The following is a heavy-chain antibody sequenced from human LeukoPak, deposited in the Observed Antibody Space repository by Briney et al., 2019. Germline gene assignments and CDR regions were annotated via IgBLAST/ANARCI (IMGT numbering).Heavy chain of an antibody. D-gene: IGHD6-25*01. V-gene: IGHV3-74*01. J-gene: IGHJ6*03. CDR3: ARDRGRYHMDV. CDR2: INSDGRST. CDR1: GFTFSRYW. Sequence: GGSLRLSCVASGFTFSRYWMHWVRQAPGKGLVWVSRINSDGRSTNYADSVKGRFSISRDNAENTLYLQMNSLRVEDTAVYYCARDRGRYHMDVWGKGTTVTISS.